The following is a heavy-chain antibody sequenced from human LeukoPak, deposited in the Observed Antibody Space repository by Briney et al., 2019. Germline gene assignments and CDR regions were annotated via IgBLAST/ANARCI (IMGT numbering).Heavy chain of an antibody. J-gene: IGHJ3*02. CDR2: IYYSGST. CDR1: GGSISSGGYD. Sequence: PSETLSLTCTVSGGSISSGGYDWSWIRQHPGKGLEWNGYIYYSGSTYYNPSLKSRVTISVDTFKNQFSLKLSSVTAADTAVYYCADVLSGIWGQGTMVTVSS. D-gene: IGHD2-15*01. V-gene: IGHV4-31*03. CDR3: ADVLSGI.